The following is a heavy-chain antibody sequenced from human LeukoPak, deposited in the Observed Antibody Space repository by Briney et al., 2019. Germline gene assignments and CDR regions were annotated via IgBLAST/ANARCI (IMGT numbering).Heavy chain of an antibody. CDR3: ARGMTTVTTPYYYYYMDV. D-gene: IGHD4-17*01. CDR2: INPSGDPT. CDR1: GYTFTSYY. V-gene: IGHV1-46*01. J-gene: IGHJ6*03. Sequence: GASVKVSCKASGYTFTSYYMHWVRQAPGQGLEWVGIINPSGDPTTYAQKFQGRVTITADKSTSTAYMELSSLRSEDTAVYYCARGMTTVTTPYYYYYMDVWGKGTTVTVSS.